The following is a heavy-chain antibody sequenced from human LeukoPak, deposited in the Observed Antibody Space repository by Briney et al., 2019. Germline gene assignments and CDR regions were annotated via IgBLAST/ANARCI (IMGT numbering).Heavy chain of an antibody. V-gene: IGHV3-21*01. CDR3: ARATHCSSTSCSGYYYYGMDV. CDR2: ISSSSSYI. J-gene: IGHJ6*02. CDR1: GFTFSSYN. Sequence: GGSLRLSCAASGFTFSSYNMNWVRQAPGKGLEWVSSISSSSSYIYYADSVKGRFTISRDNAKNSLHLQMNSLRAEDTAVYYCARATHCSSTSCSGYYYYGMDVWGQGTTVTISS. D-gene: IGHD2-2*01.